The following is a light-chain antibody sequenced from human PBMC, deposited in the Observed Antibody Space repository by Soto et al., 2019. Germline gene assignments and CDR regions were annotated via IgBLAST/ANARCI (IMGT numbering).Light chain of an antibody. CDR2: AAS. CDR1: QSISTY. J-gene: IGKJ3*01. Sequence: DIQMTQSPSSLSASIGGRVTITCRASQSISTYLNWYQQKPGKAPKLLIYAASSLQGGVPSRFSGSGSGTDFTLTISNLQPEDSATYYCQQSHSTPPPGRAFGPGTKVDVK. V-gene: IGKV1-39*01. CDR3: QQSHSTPPPGRA.